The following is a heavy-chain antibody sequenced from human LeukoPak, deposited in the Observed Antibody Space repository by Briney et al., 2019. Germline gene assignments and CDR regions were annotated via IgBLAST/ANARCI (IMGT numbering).Heavy chain of an antibody. V-gene: IGHV3-30*18. Sequence: GGSLRLSCAASGFTFSSYGMHWVRQAPGKGLEWVAVISYDGSNKYYAGSVKGRFTISRDNSKNTLYLQMNSLRAEDTAVYYCAKDQAQVPWFGELLAPMTFDYWGQGTLVTVSS. CDR1: GFTFSSYG. CDR2: ISYDGSNK. J-gene: IGHJ4*02. D-gene: IGHD3-10*01. CDR3: AKDQAQVPWFGELLAPMTFDY.